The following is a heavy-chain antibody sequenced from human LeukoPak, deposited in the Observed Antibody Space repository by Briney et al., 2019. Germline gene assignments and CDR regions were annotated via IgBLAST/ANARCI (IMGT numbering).Heavy chain of an antibody. D-gene: IGHD2-2*01. J-gene: IGHJ5*02. CDR2: INHSGST. V-gene: IGHV4-34*01. CDR1: GGSFSGYY. CDR3: ARGLDCSSTSCYPNWFDP. Sequence: PSETLSLTCAVYGGSFSGYYWSWIRQPPGKGLEWIGEINHSGSTNYNPSLKSRATISVDTSKNQFSLKLSSVTAADTAVYYCARGLDCSSTSCYPNWFDPWGQGTLVTVSS.